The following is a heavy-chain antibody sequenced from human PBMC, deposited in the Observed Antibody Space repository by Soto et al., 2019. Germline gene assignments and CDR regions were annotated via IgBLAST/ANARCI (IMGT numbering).Heavy chain of an antibody. CDR3: ARDGSYYDFWSGYENWFDP. V-gene: IGHV3-33*01. CDR1: GFTFSSYG. J-gene: IGHJ5*02. D-gene: IGHD3-3*01. CDR2: IWYDGSNK. Sequence: GGSLRLSCAASGFTFSSYGMHWVRQAPGKGLEWVAVIWYDGSNKYYADSVKGRFTISRDNSKNTLYLQMNSLRAEDTAVYYCARDGSYYDFWSGYENWFDPWGQGTLVTVSS.